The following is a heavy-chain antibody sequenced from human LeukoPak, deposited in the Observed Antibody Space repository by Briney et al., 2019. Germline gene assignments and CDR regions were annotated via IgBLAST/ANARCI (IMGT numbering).Heavy chain of an antibody. Sequence: GESLKISCKGAGYHFTTYWIGWVRQRSGKGLEWMGIIYPGDSDTRYSPSFQGQVTISADKSISTAYLQWSSLKASDTAMYYCASFPTDSSRLLDYWGQGTLVTVSS. CDR2: IYPGDSDT. CDR1: GYHFTTYW. CDR3: ASFPTDSSRLLDY. J-gene: IGHJ4*02. D-gene: IGHD3-22*01. V-gene: IGHV5-51*01.